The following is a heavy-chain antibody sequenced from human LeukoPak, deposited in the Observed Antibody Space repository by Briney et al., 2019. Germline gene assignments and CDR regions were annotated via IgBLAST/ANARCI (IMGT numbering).Heavy chain of an antibody. CDR2: ISDGGSNK. V-gene: IGHV3-30-3*01. D-gene: IGHD5-24*01. J-gene: IGHJ4*02. CDR1: GFTFSSYP. Sequence: PGGSLRLSCAASGFTFSSYPMHWVRQAPGKGLEWVAIISDGGSNKYYADSANGRFTISRDNSKTTLFLQMNRLRAEDAAVYYCARGDGTISNYLNSLFDSWGQGTLVTVSS. CDR3: ARGDGTISNYLNSLFDS.